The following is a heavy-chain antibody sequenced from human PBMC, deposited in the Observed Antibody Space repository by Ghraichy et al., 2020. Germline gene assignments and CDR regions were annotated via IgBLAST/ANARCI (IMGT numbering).Heavy chain of an antibody. Sequence: SQTLSLTCVVFGDSMSSGDYSWTWLRQPPGKGLEWIGYVYNSGSAHYNPSLKSRVTISVDRYKDQFYLQLTSVTASDAAVYYCAVLASHGVDVWGQGTTVTVSS. J-gene: IGHJ6*02. V-gene: IGHV4-30-2*01. CDR2: VYNSGSA. CDR3: AVLASHGVDV. CDR1: GDSMSSGDYS. D-gene: IGHD3-3*01.